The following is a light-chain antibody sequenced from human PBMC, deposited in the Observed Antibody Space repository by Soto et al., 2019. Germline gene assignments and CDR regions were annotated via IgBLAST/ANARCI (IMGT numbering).Light chain of an antibody. Sequence: EIVLTQSPGTLSLSPGERATLSCRASQSVSSSYLAWYQQKPGQAPRLLIYDASTRATGIPARFSGSGSGTDYTLSISSLEAEDFAVYYCQHRDNWSYIFGQGTKLEMK. CDR3: QHRDNWSYI. V-gene: IGKV3D-20*02. CDR2: DAS. J-gene: IGKJ2*01. CDR1: QSVSSSY.